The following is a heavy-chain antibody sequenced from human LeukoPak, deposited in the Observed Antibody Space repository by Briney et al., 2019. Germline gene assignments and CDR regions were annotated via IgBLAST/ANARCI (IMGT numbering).Heavy chain of an antibody. D-gene: IGHD3-22*01. CDR2: ISYDGSNQ. J-gene: IGHJ4*02. CDR1: GFTFSSYG. CDR3: AKEAYDSRGYRYFDY. V-gene: IGHV3-30*18. Sequence: RSLRLSCAASGFTFSSYGMHWVRQAAGKGPEWVAVISYDGSNQYYADSVKGRFTVSRDNSKNMVFLQMNSLRPEDTALYHCAKEAYDSRGYRYFDYWGQGNLVTVSS.